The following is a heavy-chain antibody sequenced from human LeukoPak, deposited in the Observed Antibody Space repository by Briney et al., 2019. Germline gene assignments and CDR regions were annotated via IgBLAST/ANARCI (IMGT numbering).Heavy chain of an antibody. V-gene: IGHV3-21*01. CDR1: GFTFSSYS. D-gene: IGHD5-24*01. Sequence: NPGGSLRLSCAASGFTFSSYSMNWVRQAPGKGLEWVSSISSSSSYIYYADSVKGRFTISRDNAKNSLYLQMNSLRAEDTAVYYCARGNGDGYNYPYYFDYWGQGTLVTVSS. J-gene: IGHJ4*02. CDR2: ISSSSSYI. CDR3: ARGNGDGYNYPYYFDY.